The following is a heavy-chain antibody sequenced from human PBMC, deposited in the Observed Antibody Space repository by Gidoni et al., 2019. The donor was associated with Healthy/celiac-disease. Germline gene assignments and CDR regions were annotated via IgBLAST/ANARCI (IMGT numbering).Heavy chain of an antibody. Sequence: EVQLVESGGGLVKPGGTLRLSCAASVFTFRSYTWNWVRQAPGKGLELVSSISSSSTYIYYADSVKGRFTISRDNAKISLYLQMNSLRAENTSVYYCARTLDYDILTGLYYYDYMDVWGKGTTVTVSS. D-gene: IGHD3-9*01. J-gene: IGHJ6*03. CDR3: ARTLDYDILTGLYYYDYMDV. CDR1: VFTFRSYT. V-gene: IGHV3-21*01. CDR2: ISSSSTYI.